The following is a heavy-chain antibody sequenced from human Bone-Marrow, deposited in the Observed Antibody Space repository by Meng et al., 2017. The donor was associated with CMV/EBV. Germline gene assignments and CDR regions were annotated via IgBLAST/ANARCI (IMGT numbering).Heavy chain of an antibody. CDR2: MNPNSGNT. Sequence: ASVKVSCKASGYTFSSYDINWVRQATGQGLEWMGWMNPNSGNTGYAQNFQGRVTMTRDTSIRTVYMELSSLRSDDTAIYYCARDDNWGPDYWGQGALVTVSS. V-gene: IGHV1-8*01. D-gene: IGHD7-27*01. CDR1: GYTFSSYD. CDR3: ARDDNWGPDY. J-gene: IGHJ4*02.